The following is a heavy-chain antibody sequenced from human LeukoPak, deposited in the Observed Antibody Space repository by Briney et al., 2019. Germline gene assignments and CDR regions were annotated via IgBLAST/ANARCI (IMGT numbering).Heavy chain of an antibody. D-gene: IGHD2-2*01. CDR2: IIPIFGTA. V-gene: IGHV1-69*06. J-gene: IGHJ5*02. CDR1: VGTFSSYA. Sequence: SVKVSCKASVGTFSSYAISWVRQAPGQRLEWMGGIIPIFGTANYAQKFQGRVTITADKSTSTAYMELSSLRSEDTAVYYCAREERDVVVPAAMPFFWFDPWGQGTLVTVSS. CDR3: AREERDVVVPAAMPFFWFDP.